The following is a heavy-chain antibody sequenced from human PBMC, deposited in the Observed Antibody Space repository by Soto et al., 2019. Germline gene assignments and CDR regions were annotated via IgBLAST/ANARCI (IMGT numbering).Heavy chain of an antibody. J-gene: IGHJ6*02. CDR1: GGTFSSYA. CDR2: IIPIFGTA. D-gene: IGHD3-3*01. CDR3: ARDRSIFGVVQHRLNHYFCGMDV. V-gene: IGHV1-69*01. Sequence: QVQLVQSGAEVKKPGSSVKVSCTASGGTFSSYAISWVRQAPGQGLEWMGGIIPIFGTANYAQKFQGRVTITADESTSTAYSELSSLRSEYTAVYYCARDRSIFGVVQHRLNHYFCGMDVWGQGTTVTVSS.